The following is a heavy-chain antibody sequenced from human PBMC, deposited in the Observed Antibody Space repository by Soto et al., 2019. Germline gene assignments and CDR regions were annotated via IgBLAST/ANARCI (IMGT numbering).Heavy chain of an antibody. Sequence: EVQLLESGGGLVQPGGSLRLSCAASGFIFRNYAMSWVRQAPGKGLEWDSAIGGNGADTYYAASVKGRFTISRDNSKNTLYLQMNSLRAEDTAVDFCAIPSGLTVTGPDYWGQGTLVTVSS. CDR3: AIPSGLTVTGPDY. CDR1: GFIFRNYA. CDR2: IGGNGADT. D-gene: IGHD6-19*01. J-gene: IGHJ4*02. V-gene: IGHV3-23*01.